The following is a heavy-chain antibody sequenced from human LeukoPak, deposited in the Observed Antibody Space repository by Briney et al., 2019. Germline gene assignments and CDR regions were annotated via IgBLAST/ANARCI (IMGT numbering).Heavy chain of an antibody. J-gene: IGHJ6*03. CDR3: ARVSSWYNYYYFMDV. CDR2: IKQDGSEK. V-gene: IGHV3-7*01. CDR1: GFTFSSYW. Sequence: GGSLRLSCAASGFTFSSYWMSWVRQAPGKGLEWVANIKQDGSEKYYVDSVKGRFTISRDNAKNSLYLQMNSLRAEDTAVYYCARVSSWYNYYYFMDVWGKGTTVTVSS. D-gene: IGHD6-13*01.